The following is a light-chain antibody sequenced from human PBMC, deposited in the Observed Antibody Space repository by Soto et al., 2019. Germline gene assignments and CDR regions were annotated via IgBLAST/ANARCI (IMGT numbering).Light chain of an antibody. CDR1: QSVSSN. V-gene: IGKV3-15*01. CDR2: GAS. CDR3: QQYDSSPRT. Sequence: EIVMTQSPATLSVSPGERATLSCRASQSVSSNLAWYQQKPGQAPRLLIYGASSRATGIPVRFSGSGSGTDFTLTISRLEPEDFAVYYCQQYDSSPRTFGQGTKVDIK. J-gene: IGKJ1*01.